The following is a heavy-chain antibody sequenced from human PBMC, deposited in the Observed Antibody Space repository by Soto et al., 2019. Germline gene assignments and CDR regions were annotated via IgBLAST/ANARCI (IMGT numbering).Heavy chain of an antibody. D-gene: IGHD6-19*01. Sequence: PGGSLRLSCAASGFTFDDYAMHWVRQAPGKGLEWVSGISWNSGSIGYADSVKGRFTISRDNAKNSLYLQMNSLRAEDTALYYCAKDNWDSSGWYYFDYWGQGTLVTVSS. CDR1: GFTFDDYA. J-gene: IGHJ4*02. CDR2: ISWNSGSI. V-gene: IGHV3-9*01. CDR3: AKDNWDSSGWYYFDY.